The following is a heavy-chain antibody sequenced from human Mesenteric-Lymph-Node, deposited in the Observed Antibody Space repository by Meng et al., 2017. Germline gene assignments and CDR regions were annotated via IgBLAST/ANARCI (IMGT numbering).Heavy chain of an antibody. V-gene: IGHV4-39*07. CDR3: ARDGSITMVRGVIIFDYYYGMDV. D-gene: IGHD3-10*01. Sequence: GSLRLSCTVSGGSISSSSYYWGWILQPPGKGLEWIGSIYYSGSTYYNPSLKSRVTISVDTSKNQFSLKLSSVTAADTAVYYCARDGSITMVRGVIIFDYYYGMDVWGQGTTVTVSS. J-gene: IGHJ6*02. CDR2: IYYSGST. CDR1: GGSISSSSYY.